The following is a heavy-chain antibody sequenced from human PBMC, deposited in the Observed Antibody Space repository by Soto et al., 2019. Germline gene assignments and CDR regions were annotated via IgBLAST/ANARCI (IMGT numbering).Heavy chain of an antibody. V-gene: IGHV4-30-2*01. D-gene: IGHD3-22*01. CDR2: NYYGGST. J-gene: IGHJ4*02. CDR3: ARVRREYDNSGPVDY. CDR1: GGSISSGDYS. Sequence: SETLSLTCAVSGGSISSGDYSWNWIRQPPGKGLEWIGYNYYGGSTYYNPSLQSRVTMSVDRSRNQFSLKLNSVTAADTAVYYCARVRREYDNSGPVDYWGQGTLVTVSS.